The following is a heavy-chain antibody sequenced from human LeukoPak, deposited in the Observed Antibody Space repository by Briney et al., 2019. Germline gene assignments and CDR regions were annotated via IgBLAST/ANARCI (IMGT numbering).Heavy chain of an antibody. CDR1: GGSISSYY. D-gene: IGHD6-13*01. V-gene: IGHV4-4*07. Sequence: SETLSLTCTVSGGSISSYYWSWIRQPAGKGLEWIGRIYTSGSTNYNPSLKSRVTMSVDTSKNQFSLKLSSVTAADTAVYYCARHDPAAAGKKNDAFDIWGQGTMVTVSS. J-gene: IGHJ3*02. CDR3: ARHDPAAAGKKNDAFDI. CDR2: IYTSGST.